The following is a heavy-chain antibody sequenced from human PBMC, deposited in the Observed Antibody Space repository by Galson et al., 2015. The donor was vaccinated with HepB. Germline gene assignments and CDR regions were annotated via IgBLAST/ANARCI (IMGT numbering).Heavy chain of an antibody. CDR3: ARDRGLYSSGWAPDELNY. Sequence: SVKVSCKASGYTFISYGISWVRQAPGQGLEWMGWSSPYNGNTNYAQKFQGRVTMTTDTSTTTAYMELRSLRSDDTAVYYCARDRGLYSSGWAPDELNYWGQGTLVTVSS. V-gene: IGHV1-18*01. J-gene: IGHJ4*02. CDR2: SSPYNGNT. D-gene: IGHD6-19*01. CDR1: GYTFISYG.